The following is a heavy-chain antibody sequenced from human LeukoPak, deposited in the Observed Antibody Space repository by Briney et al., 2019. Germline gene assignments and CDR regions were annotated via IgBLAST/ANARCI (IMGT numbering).Heavy chain of an antibody. Sequence: PGGSLRLSCAASGFTFSSYGMHWVRQAPGKGLEWVAVISYDGSNKYYADSVKGRFTISRDNSKNTLYLQMNSLRAEDTAVYYCAKDEGPYHQTSDYWGQGTLVTVSS. CDR2: ISYDGSNK. V-gene: IGHV3-30*18. D-gene: IGHD1-14*01. CDR3: AKDEGPYHQTSDY. CDR1: GFTFSSYG. J-gene: IGHJ4*02.